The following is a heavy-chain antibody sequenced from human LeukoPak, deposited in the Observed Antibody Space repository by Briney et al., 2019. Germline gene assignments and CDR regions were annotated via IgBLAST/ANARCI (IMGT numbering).Heavy chain of an antibody. CDR3: AALYYYDSSGYYPPDY. CDR2: IVVGSGNT. D-gene: IGHD3-22*01. V-gene: IGHV1-58*02. J-gene: IGHJ4*02. CDR1: GFTFTSSA. Sequence: ASVKVSCKASGFTFTSSAMQWVRQARGQRLEWIGWIVVGSGNTNYAQKFQERVTITRDMSTSTAYMELSSLRSEDTAVYYCAALYYYDSSGYYPPDYWGQGTLVTVSS.